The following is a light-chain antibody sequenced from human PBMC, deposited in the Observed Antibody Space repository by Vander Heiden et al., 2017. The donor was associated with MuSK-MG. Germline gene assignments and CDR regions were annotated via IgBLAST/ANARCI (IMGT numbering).Light chain of an antibody. CDR3: QQYGSSPT. V-gene: IGKV3-20*01. Sequence: IVLTPSPATPSLSPGERATLSCRASQSVSSSYLAWYQQKPGQAPRLLIYGASSRATGIPDRFSGSGSGTDFTLTISRLEPEDFAVYYCQQYGSSPTFGGGTKVEIK. CDR2: GAS. CDR1: QSVSSSY. J-gene: IGKJ4*01.